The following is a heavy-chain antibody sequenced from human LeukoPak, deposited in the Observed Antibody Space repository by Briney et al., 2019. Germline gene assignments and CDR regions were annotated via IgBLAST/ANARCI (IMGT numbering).Heavy chain of an antibody. Sequence: SETLSLTCAVYGGSFSGYYWSWIRHPPGKGLEWMGEINHSGSTNYNPSLKSRVTISVDTSKNQFSLKPSSVTAAVTAVYYCARGSLGITMLVVAPPENWFDPWGEGTLVTVSS. D-gene: IGHD3-22*01. J-gene: IGHJ5*02. CDR2: INHSGST. CDR3: ARGSLGITMLVVAPPENWFDP. CDR1: GGSFSGYY. V-gene: IGHV4-34*01.